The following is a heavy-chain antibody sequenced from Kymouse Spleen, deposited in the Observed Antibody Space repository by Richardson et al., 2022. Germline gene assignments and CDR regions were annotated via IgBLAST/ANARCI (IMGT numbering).Heavy chain of an antibody. CDR3: TTHGSGSYYNLDY. CDR2: IKSKTDGGTT. CDR1: GFTFSNAW. V-gene: IGHV3-15*01. J-gene: IGHJ4*02. D-gene: IGHD3-10*01. Sequence: EVQLVESGGGLVKPGGSLRLSCAASGFTFSNAWMSWVRQAPGKGLEWVGRIKSKTDGGTTDYAAPVKGRFTISRDDSKNTLYLQMNSLKTEDTAVYYCTTHGSGSYYNLDYWGQGTLVTVSS.